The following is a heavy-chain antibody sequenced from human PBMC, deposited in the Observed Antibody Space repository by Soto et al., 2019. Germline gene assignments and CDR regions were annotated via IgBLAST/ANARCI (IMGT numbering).Heavy chain of an antibody. CDR2: ISGSGGST. V-gene: IGHV3-23*01. CDR1: GFTFRNFA. J-gene: IGHJ3*02. Sequence: EVQLLESGGGLVQPGGSLRLSCAASGFTFRNFAMKWVRQAPEKGLEWVSAISGSGGSTYYADSVKGRFTISRDNSKNTLYLQMNSLRAEDTAVYYCAKDPVVGTRRAFDIWGQGTMVTVSS. CDR3: AKDPVVGTRRAFDI. D-gene: IGHD1-26*01.